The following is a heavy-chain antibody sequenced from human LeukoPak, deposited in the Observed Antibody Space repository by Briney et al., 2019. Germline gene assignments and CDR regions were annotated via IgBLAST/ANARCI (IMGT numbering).Heavy chain of an antibody. CDR2: VNPNSGGT. V-gene: IGHV1-2*02. Sequence: ASVKVSCKASGYTFTGYYMHWVRQAPGQGLEWMGWVNPNSGGTNYAQKFQGRVTMTRDTSISTAYMELSRLGSDDTAVYYCARVPHYGDYAYWGQGTLVTVSS. D-gene: IGHD4-17*01. CDR3: ARVPHYGDYAY. J-gene: IGHJ4*02. CDR1: GYTFTGYY.